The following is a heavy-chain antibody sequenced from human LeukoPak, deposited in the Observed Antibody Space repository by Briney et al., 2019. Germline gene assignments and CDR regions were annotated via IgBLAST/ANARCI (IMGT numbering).Heavy chain of an antibody. CDR3: ARVMDCSGGSCYSYYYGMDV. D-gene: IGHD2-15*01. V-gene: IGHV1-8*01. CDR2: MNRNSGNT. CDR1: GYTFTSYD. Sequence: ASVKVSCKAFGYTFTSYDINLVRQATGQGLEWMGLMNRNSGNTGYAQKFQGRVNMTRNTSISTAYMELSSLRSDDTAVYYCARVMDCSGGSCYSYYYGMDVWGQGTTVTVSS. J-gene: IGHJ6*02.